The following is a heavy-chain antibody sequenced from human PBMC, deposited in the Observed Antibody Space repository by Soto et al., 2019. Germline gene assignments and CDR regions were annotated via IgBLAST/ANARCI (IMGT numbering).Heavy chain of an antibody. V-gene: IGHV4-31*03. CDR3: ARCKLERPLIYNYYGMDV. J-gene: IGHJ6*02. CDR2: TYYSGST. D-gene: IGHD1-1*01. CDR1: GGSISSGGYY. Sequence: SETLSLTCTVSGGSISSGGYYWSWIRQHPGKGLEWIGYTYYSGSTYYNPSLKSRVTISVDTSKNQFSLKLSSVTAADTAVYYCARCKLERPLIYNYYGMDVWGQGTTVTVSS.